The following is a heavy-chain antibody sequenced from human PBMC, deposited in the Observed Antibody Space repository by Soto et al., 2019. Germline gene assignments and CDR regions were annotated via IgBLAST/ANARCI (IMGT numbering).Heavy chain of an antibody. CDR2: IRSKAYGGTT. CDR1: GFTFGDYA. V-gene: IGHV3-49*03. D-gene: IGHD1-26*01. J-gene: IGHJ6*02. Sequence: LRLSCTASGFTFGDYAMSWFRQAPGKGLDWVGFIRSKAYGGTTEYAASVKGRFTISRDDSKSIAYLQMNSLKTEDTAVYYCTRDSVGATTGYYYGMDVWGQGTTVTVSS. CDR3: TRDSVGATTGYYYGMDV.